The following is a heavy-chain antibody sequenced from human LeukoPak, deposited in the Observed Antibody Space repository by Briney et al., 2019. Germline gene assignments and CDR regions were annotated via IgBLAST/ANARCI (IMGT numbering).Heavy chain of an antibody. J-gene: IGHJ4*02. D-gene: IGHD4-23*01. CDR3: ARGWLAETTVVTPYNY. V-gene: IGHV1-69*13. CDR2: ITPIFGTA. CDR1: GGTFRSNA. Sequence: SVKVSCKASGGTFRSNAISWVRRAPGQGLEWMGGITPIFGTANYAQKFQGRVTITAVESMSTAYMELSSLRSEDTAVYYCARGWLAETTVVTPYNYWGQGTLVTVSS.